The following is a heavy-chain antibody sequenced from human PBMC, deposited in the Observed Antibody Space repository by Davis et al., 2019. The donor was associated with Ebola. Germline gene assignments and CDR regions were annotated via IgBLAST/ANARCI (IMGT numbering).Heavy chain of an antibody. CDR3: AKAGYYDSSGKDY. J-gene: IGHJ4*02. Sequence: SLKISCAASGFTFSSYGMHWVRQAPGKGLEWVAVISYDGSNKYYADSVKGRFTISRDNSKNTLYLQMNSLRAEDTAVYYCAKAGYYDSSGKDYWGQGTLVTVSS. CDR2: ISYDGSNK. CDR1: GFTFSSYG. V-gene: IGHV3-30*18. D-gene: IGHD3-22*01.